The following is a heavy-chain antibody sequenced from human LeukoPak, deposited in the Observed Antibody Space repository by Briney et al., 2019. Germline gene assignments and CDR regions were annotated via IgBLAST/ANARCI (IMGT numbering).Heavy chain of an antibody. Sequence: PGGSLRLPCAASGFTFSSYEMNWVRQAPGKGLEWVSYISSSGSTIYYADSVKGRFTISRDNAKNSLYLQMNSLRAEDTAVYYCAKEGDYYGSGSYRDGFDIWGQGTRATVSS. D-gene: IGHD3-10*01. CDR2: ISSSGSTI. J-gene: IGHJ3*02. V-gene: IGHV3-48*03. CDR1: GFTFSSYE. CDR3: AKEGDYYGSGSYRDGFDI.